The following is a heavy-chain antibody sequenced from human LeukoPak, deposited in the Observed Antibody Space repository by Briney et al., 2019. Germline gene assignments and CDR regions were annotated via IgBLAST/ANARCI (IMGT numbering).Heavy chain of an antibody. CDR2: IYPGDSDT. V-gene: IGHV5-51*01. CDR3: ARRAGSYFNWFDP. Sequence: GESLQISCKGSGYSFTSYWIGWVPQMPGKGLEWMVIIYPGDSDTRYSPSFQGQVTISVDESIRTAYLQWSSLKASDTAMYYCARRAGSYFNWFDPWGQGTLVTVSS. CDR1: GYSFTSYW. D-gene: IGHD3-10*01. J-gene: IGHJ5*02.